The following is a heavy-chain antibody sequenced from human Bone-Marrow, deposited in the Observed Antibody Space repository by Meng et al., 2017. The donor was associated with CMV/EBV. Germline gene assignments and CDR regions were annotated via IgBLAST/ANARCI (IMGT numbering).Heavy chain of an antibody. D-gene: IGHD2-2*01. J-gene: IGHJ6*02. CDR3: ARVRCSTTSCYYEYYYGMDV. Sequence: SCAISGDSVSSNSVTWSWIRQSPSRGLEWLGRTYYRSKWYIDYAVSVKSRIDINPDTSKNQFSLQLNAVTPEDTAVYYCARVRCSTTSCYYEYYYGMDVWGQGTTVTVSS. V-gene: IGHV6-1*01. CDR1: GDSVSSNSVT. CDR2: TYYRSKWYI.